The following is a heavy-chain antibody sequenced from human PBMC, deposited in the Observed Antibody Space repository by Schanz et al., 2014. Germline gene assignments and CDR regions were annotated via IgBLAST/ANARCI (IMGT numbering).Heavy chain of an antibody. CDR1: GFPFSDYF. Sequence: VQLVDSGGGLVKPGGSLRLSCTASGFPFSDYFMAWIRQPPGKGLEWVSAISASGGTTYYADSVKGRFTISRDNSKNTLYLQMNSLRAEDTAVYYCAKTPREYCNYDNCPNWFDSWGQGTLVTASS. D-gene: IGHD2-15*01. J-gene: IGHJ5*01. CDR2: ISASGGTT. V-gene: IGHV3-23*04. CDR3: AKTPREYCNYDNCPNWFDS.